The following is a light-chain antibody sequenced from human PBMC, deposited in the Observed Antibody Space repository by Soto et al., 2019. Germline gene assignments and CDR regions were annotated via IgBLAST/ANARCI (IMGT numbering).Light chain of an antibody. CDR3: SSYTTSASYV. CDR1: SSDVGSYNS. Sequence: QSVLTQPASVSGSPGQSITISCTGTSSDVGSYNSVSWYQQHPGKAPKLMIYGVSNRPSGVSIRFSGSKSGNTASLTISGLQAEDGGDYYCSSYTTSASYVFGTGTKVTVL. CDR2: GVS. J-gene: IGLJ1*01. V-gene: IGLV2-14*01.